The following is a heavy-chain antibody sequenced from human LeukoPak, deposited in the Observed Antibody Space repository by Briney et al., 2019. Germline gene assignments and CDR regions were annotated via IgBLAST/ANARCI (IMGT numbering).Heavy chain of an antibody. J-gene: IGHJ6*03. V-gene: IGHV3-7*01. CDR3: ARGRGYGDYRYYYYYYMDV. CDR2: IKQDGSEK. D-gene: IGHD4-17*01. CDR1: GFTFSSYW. Sequence: GGSLRLSCAASGFTFSSYWMSWVRQAPGKGLEWVANIKQDGSEKYYVDSVKGRFTISRDNAKNSLYLQMNSLRAEETAVYYCARGRGYGDYRYYYYYYMDVWGKGTTVTVSS.